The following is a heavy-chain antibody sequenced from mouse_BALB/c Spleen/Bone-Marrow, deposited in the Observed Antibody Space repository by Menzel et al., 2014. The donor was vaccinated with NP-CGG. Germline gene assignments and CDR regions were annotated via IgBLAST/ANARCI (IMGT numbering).Heavy chain of an antibody. CDR2: IDPANDNT. Sequence: EVQLVESGAEFVKPGASVKLSCTASGFNIKDTYMHWVKRRPEQGLEWIGRIDPANDNTKYDPKFQGKATITADTSSNQAYLQLSSMTSEDTAVYYWARADGYYAWFAYWGQGTLVTGSA. V-gene: IGHV14-3*02. D-gene: IGHD2-3*01. CDR1: GFNIKDTY. J-gene: IGHJ3*01. CDR3: ARADGYYAWFAY.